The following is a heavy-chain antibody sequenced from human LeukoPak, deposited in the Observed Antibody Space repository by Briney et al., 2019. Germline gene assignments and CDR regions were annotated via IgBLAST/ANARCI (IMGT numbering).Heavy chain of an antibody. D-gene: IGHD6-19*01. CDR3: ARLGSGWSFDY. Sequence: GGSLRLSCAASGFTFSSYAVSWVRQAPGKGLEWVSVISGGGGTTYYADSVKGRFTISRDNSKNTLYLQMNSLRAEDTAVYYCARLGSGWSFDYWGQGTLVTVSS. CDR2: ISGGGGTT. J-gene: IGHJ4*02. V-gene: IGHV3-23*01. CDR1: GFTFSSYA.